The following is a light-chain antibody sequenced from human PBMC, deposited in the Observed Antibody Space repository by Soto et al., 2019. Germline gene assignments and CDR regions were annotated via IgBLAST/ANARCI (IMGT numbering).Light chain of an antibody. CDR1: QSISTY. CDR3: QQSYSTPQT. V-gene: IGKV1-39*01. CDR2: DAS. J-gene: IGKJ1*01. Sequence: DIQMTQSPSSLSASVGNRVTITCRASQSISTYLNWYQKKPGKALNLLIYDASSLQSGVPSRFSASGSGTNFTLTISSLQPEDFATYYCQQSYSTPQTFGQGTKVDIK.